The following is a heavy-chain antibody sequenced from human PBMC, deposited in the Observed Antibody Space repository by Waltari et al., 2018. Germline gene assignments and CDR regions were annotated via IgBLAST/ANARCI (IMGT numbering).Heavy chain of an antibody. Sequence: QVQLQESGPGLVKPSETLSLTCTVSGDSITSYYWNWIRQPPGKGLEWIAYIYHSGSTTYHPSLKSRVTLSIDMSKNQFSLNLTSVTAADTAVYYCARGNAFDFWGQGTLVTVSS. CDR1: GDSITSYY. V-gene: IGHV4-59*01. CDR3: ARGNAFDF. CDR2: IYHSGST. J-gene: IGHJ3*01.